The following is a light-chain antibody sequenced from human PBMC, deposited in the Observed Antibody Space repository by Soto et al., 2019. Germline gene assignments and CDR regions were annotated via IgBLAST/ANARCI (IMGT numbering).Light chain of an antibody. V-gene: IGKV1-5*03. CDR3: QQYETYYT. Sequence: DIQMTQSPSTLSASVGDRVTITCRASQSISTWLDWYQQKPGKAPNLLIYKASNLESGVPSRFSGSGSGTEFTLTISGLQRDDFATYYCQQYETYYTFGQGTKLEIK. J-gene: IGKJ2*01. CDR2: KAS. CDR1: QSISTW.